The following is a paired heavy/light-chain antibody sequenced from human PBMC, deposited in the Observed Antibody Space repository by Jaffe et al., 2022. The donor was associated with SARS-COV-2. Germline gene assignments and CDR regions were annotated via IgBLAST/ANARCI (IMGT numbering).Heavy chain of an antibody. CDR2: FSGASNYI. Sequence: EVQLVESGGGLVKPGGSLRLSCTASELIFSTYSMNWVRQAPGRGLEWVSSFSGASNYIYYADSVKGRFTISRDNAKNSLYLQMNSLRFEDTAVYYCAGSDWYDYMDVWGKGTTVTVSS. CDR1: ELIFSTYS. D-gene: IGHD6-19*01. J-gene: IGHJ6*03. V-gene: IGHV3-21*01. CDR3: AGSDWYDYMDV.
Light chain of an antibody. V-gene: IGKV3-15*01. J-gene: IGKJ3*01. CDR1: QSVGSN. CDR3: QQYHNWPPIT. Sequence: EVVMTQSPATLSVSPGERATLSCRASQSVGSNLAWYQQKPGQAPRLLIYGASTRATGIPVRFSGSGSGTKFTLVISSLQSEDFAVYFCQQYHNWPPITFGPGTKVDIK. CDR2: GAS.